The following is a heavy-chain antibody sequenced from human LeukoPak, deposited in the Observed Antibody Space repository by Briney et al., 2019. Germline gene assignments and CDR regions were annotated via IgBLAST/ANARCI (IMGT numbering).Heavy chain of an antibody. CDR1: GFTFSSYW. CDR3: ARAHIYCSSTSCPNRRYYYYGMDV. J-gene: IGHJ6*02. D-gene: IGHD2-2*01. CDR2: INSDGSST. V-gene: IGHV3-74*01. Sequence: PGGSLRLSCAASGFTFSSYWMHWVRQAPGEGLVWVSRINSDGSSTSYADSVKGRFTISRDNAKNTLYLQMNSLRAEDTAVYYCARAHIYCSSTSCPNRRYYYYGMDVWGQGTTVTVSS.